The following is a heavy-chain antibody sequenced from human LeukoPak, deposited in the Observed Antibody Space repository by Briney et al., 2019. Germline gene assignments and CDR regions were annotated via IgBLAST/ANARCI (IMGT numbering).Heavy chain of an antibody. CDR1: GYRFTNYW. D-gene: IGHD3-22*01. Sequence: GESLKISCKGSGYRFTNYWIAWVRQMPGKGLEWMGIIYPDDSDTKYSPSFEGQVTISADKSISTAYLQWSSLEASDTAMYYCARTMTTSDDAFDIWAQGTMVTVSS. CDR2: IYPDDSDT. J-gene: IGHJ3*02. CDR3: ARTMTTSDDAFDI. V-gene: IGHV5-51*01.